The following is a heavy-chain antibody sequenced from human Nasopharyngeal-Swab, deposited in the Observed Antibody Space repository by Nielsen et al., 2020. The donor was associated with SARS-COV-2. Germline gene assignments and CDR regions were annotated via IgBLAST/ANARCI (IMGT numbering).Heavy chain of an antibody. V-gene: IGHV3-9*01. D-gene: IGHD5-18*01. CDR3: AKLPTAMDETYMDV. CDR2: FSWNSGSI. Sequence: GGSLRLSCAASGFTFDDYAMHWVRQAPGKGLRWVSGFSWNSGSIGYADSVKGRFTISRDNAKNSLYLQMNSLRAEDTALYYCAKLPTAMDETYMDVWGKGTTVTVSS. J-gene: IGHJ6*03. CDR1: GFTFDDYA.